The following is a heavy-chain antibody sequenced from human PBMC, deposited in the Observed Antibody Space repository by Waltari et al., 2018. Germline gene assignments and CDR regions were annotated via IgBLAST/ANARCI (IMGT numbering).Heavy chain of an antibody. J-gene: IGHJ4*02. CDR1: GGTFSSYA. D-gene: IGHD6-6*01. CDR2: FIPIFGQA. V-gene: IGHV1-69*02. CDR3: AGSPPRIAARPPEY. Sequence: QVQLVQSGAEVKKPGSSVKVSCKASGGTFSSYAISWVRQAPGQGLEWIGRFIPIFGQANFVQKFQGRVQITADKSTSTAYKELSSLSVEDKAVCYCAGSPPRIAARPPEYWGQGTLVTVSS.